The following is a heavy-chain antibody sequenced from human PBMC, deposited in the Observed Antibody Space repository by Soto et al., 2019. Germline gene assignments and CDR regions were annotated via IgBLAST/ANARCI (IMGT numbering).Heavy chain of an antibody. CDR1: GFTFDDYA. V-gene: IGHV3-9*01. J-gene: IGHJ3*02. Sequence: GGSLRLSCAASGFTFDDYAMHWVRQAPGKGLEWVSGISWNSGSIGYADSVKGRFTISRDNAKNSLYLQMNSLRAEDTALYYCAKDIGDVDCIEVGAFDIWGQGTMVTVSS. CDR3: AKDIGDVDCIEVGAFDI. D-gene: IGHD2-21*02. CDR2: ISWNSGSI.